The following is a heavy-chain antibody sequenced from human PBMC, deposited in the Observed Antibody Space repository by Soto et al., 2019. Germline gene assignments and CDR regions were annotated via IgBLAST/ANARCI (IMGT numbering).Heavy chain of an antibody. J-gene: IGHJ5*02. CDR2: INWNSGIT. Sequence: EVQLVESGGGLVQPGKSLKLSCVAIGFTFEDHAMHWIRQVPGKGLEWVAGINWNSGITGYADSVKGRFTISRDNANNSLHLEMNSLKSEETALYYCTKGRGALTVVSNWFDPWGQGTPVTVSS. CDR3: TKGRGALTVVSNWFDP. CDR1: GFTFEDHA. D-gene: IGHD3-22*01. V-gene: IGHV3-9*01.